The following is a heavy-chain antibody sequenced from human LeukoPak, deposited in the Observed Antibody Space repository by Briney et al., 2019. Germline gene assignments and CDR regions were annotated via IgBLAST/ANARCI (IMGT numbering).Heavy chain of an antibody. V-gene: IGHV3-23*01. CDR3: AKDMVEGSGYYYPTPFDY. J-gene: IGHJ4*02. Sequence: GGSLRLSCAASGFTFNSYAMTSVRQAPGKGLKWVSSIIGSGGTTYYADSVKGRFTISRDNSKNTLYLQMNSLRAEDTAVYYCAKDMVEGSGYYYPTPFDYWGQGTLVTVSS. CDR1: GFTFNSYA. CDR2: IIGSGGTT. D-gene: IGHD3-22*01.